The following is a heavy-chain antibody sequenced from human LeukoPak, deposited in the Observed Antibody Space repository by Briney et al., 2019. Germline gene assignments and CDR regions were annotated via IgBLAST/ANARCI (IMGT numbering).Heavy chain of an antibody. CDR3: ASGSNSWYSPYPRYYCYYYGMDV. J-gene: IGHJ6*02. D-gene: IGHD6-13*01. CDR1: GGSISSYY. CDR2: IYYSGST. Sequence: SETLSLTCTVSGGSISSYYWSWIRQPPGKGLEWIGYIYYSGSTNYNPSLKSRVTISVDTSKNQFSLKLSSVTAADTAVYYCASGSNSWYSPYPRYYCYYYGMDVWGQGTTVTVSS. V-gene: IGHV4-59*01.